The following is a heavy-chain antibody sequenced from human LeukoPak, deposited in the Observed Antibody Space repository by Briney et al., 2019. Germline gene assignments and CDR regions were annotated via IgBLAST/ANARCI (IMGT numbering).Heavy chain of an antibody. V-gene: IGHV1-18*04. CDR2: ISGYNGNT. CDR1: GYTFTSYG. Sequence: GASVKVSCKASGYTFTSYGISWVRQAPGQGLEWMGWISGYNGNTNYAQKLQGRVTMTTDTSTSTAYMELRSLRSDDTAVYYCARDVGYSSSWCGDYWGQGTLVTVSS. D-gene: IGHD6-13*01. CDR3: ARDVGYSSSWCGDY. J-gene: IGHJ4*02.